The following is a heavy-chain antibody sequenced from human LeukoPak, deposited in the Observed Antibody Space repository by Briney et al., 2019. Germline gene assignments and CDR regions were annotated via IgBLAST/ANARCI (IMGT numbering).Heavy chain of an antibody. J-gene: IGHJ6*03. CDR1: GYTFTSYG. CDR2: ISAYNGNT. V-gene: IGHV1-18*01. CDR3: ARLQIIAAAAPYYYYYYMDV. D-gene: IGHD6-13*01. Sequence: ASVKVSCKASGYTFTSYGISWVRQAPGQGLEWMGWISAYNGNTNYAQKLQGRVTMTTDTSTSTAYMELRSLRSDDTAVYYCARLQIIAAAAPYYYYYYMDVWGKGTTVTISS.